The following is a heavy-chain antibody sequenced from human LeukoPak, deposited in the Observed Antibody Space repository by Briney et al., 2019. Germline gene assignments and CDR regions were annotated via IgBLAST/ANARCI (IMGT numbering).Heavy chain of an antibody. D-gene: IGHD6-19*01. CDR3: ARDMGSGWLNFDY. J-gene: IGHJ4*02. CDR2: INPNSGGT. V-gene: IGHV1-2*02. CDR1: GGTFSSYA. Sequence: ASVKVSCKASGGTFSSYAISWVRQAPGQGLEWMGWINPNSGGTNYAQKFQGRVTMTRDTSISTAYMELSRLRSDDTAVYYCARDMGSGWLNFDYWGQGTLVTVSS.